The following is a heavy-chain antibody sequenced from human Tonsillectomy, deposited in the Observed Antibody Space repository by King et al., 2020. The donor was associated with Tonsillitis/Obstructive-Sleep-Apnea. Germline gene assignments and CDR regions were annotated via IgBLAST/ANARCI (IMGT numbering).Heavy chain of an antibody. D-gene: IGHD3-10*01. CDR1: GYTFNDYY. CDR3: ARAGGCGSGNYLSD. J-gene: IGHJ4*02. Sequence: VQLVESGAEVKKPGASVKVSCKTSGYTFNDYYMHWVRQAPGQGLEWMGRINPNSVGKSYAQKFQGRVTMTSDTTISTAYMERTRLTSDDTAVYYCARAGGCGSGNYLSDWGQGTLVTVSS. CDR2: INPNSVGK. V-gene: IGHV1-2*06.